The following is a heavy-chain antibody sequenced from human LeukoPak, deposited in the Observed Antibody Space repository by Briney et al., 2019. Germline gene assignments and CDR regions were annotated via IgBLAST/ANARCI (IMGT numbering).Heavy chain of an antibody. CDR2: INPNSGDT. CDR1: GYTFTEYY. Sequence: GASVKVSCKASGYTFTEYYMHWVRQAPGQGLEWMGRINPNSGDTKYAQNFQGRVTMTRDTSIDTAYMDLSRLRSDDTAVYYCARVGFERPRSSITVVRGVIRPNAFDLWGQGTMVTVSS. CDR3: ARVGFERPRSSITVVRGVIRPNAFDL. J-gene: IGHJ3*01. V-gene: IGHV1-2*02. D-gene: IGHD3-10*01.